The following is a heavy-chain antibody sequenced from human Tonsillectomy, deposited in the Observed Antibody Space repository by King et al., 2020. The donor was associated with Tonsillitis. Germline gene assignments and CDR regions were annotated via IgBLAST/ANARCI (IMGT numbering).Heavy chain of an antibody. CDR3: ARAVGTVTTLRGYGMDV. CDR1: GFTFSSYD. V-gene: IGHV3-13*01. D-gene: IGHD4-11*01. Sequence: VQLVESGGGLVQPGGSLRLSCAASGFTFSSYDMHWVRQATGKGLEWVSAIGTAGDTYYPGSVKGRFTISRENAKNSLYLQMNSLRAGDTAVYYCARAVGTVTTLRGYGMDVWGQGTTVTVSS. J-gene: IGHJ6*02. CDR2: IGTAGDT.